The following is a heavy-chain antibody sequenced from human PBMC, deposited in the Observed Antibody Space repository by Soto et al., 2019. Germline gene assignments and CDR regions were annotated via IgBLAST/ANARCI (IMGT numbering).Heavy chain of an antibody. CDR2: INPNSGGT. CDR1: GYTFTGYF. Sequence: GASVKVSCKASGYTFTGYFIHWVRQAPGQGLEWMGWINPNSGGTNYAQRFQGRVTMTRDTSISTAYMELSGLRSDDTAVYYCARVRRSSGYYYGYWGQGTPVTVSS. CDR3: ARVRRSSGYYYGY. D-gene: IGHD3-22*01. J-gene: IGHJ4*02. V-gene: IGHV1-2*02.